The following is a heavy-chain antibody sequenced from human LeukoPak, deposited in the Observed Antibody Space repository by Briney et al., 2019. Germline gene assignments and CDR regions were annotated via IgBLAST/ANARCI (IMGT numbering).Heavy chain of an antibody. J-gene: IGHJ3*02. D-gene: IGHD1-14*01. CDR1: GGSISSYY. CDR2: IYYSGST. V-gene: IGHV4-59*01. CDR3: AADITLTPDAFDI. Sequence: SETLSLTCTVSGGSISSYYWSWIRQPPGKGLEWIGYIYYSGSTNYNPSLKCRVTISVDTSKNQFSLKLSSVTAADTAVYYCAADITLTPDAFDIWGQGTMVTVSS.